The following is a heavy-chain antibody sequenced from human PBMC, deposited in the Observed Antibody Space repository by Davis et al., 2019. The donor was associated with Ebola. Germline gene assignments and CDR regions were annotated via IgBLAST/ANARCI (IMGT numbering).Heavy chain of an antibody. J-gene: IGHJ4*02. Sequence: AASVKVSCKTSGYTFTSYDVNWVRQATGQGLEWMGWLSPNSGNTYYAQKFQGRVTMTSDTSINTAYLELSSLRSDDTAVYYCARGYCTNVVCYELPVIDYWGQGTLVTVSS. CDR3: ARGYCTNVVCYELPVIDY. V-gene: IGHV1-8*01. CDR1: GYTFTSYD. D-gene: IGHD2-8*01. CDR2: LSPNSGNT.